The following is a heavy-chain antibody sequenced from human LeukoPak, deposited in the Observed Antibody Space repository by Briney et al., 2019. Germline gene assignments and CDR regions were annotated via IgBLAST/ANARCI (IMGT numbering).Heavy chain of an antibody. CDR3: ASHSNYYYYYYMDV. Sequence: PSETLSLTCTVSSDSISSSSYYWGWIRQPPGKGLEWIGTIYYSGSTYYNPSLKSRVTISVDTSKNQFSLKLSSVTAADTAVYYCASHSNYYYYYYMDVWGKGTTVTVSS. D-gene: IGHD4-11*01. CDR1: SDSISSSSYY. V-gene: IGHV4-39*07. CDR2: IYYSGST. J-gene: IGHJ6*03.